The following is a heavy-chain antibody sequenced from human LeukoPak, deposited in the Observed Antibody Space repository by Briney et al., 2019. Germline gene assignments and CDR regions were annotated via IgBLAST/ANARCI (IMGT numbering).Heavy chain of an antibody. Sequence: GGSLRLSCAASGFTFSSYAMSWVRQAPGKGLEWVSAISGSGGSTYYADSVKGRFTISRDNSKNTLYLQMNNLRVEDTAVYYCARDYTVVKAFDIWGQGTMVTVSS. J-gene: IGHJ3*02. CDR1: GFTFSSYA. CDR2: ISGSGGST. CDR3: ARDYTVVKAFDI. D-gene: IGHD4-23*01. V-gene: IGHV3-23*01.